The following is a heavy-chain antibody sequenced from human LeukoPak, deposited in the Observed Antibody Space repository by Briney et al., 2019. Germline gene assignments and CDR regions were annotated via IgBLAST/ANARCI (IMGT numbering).Heavy chain of an antibody. D-gene: IGHD3-10*01. Sequence: RTGGSLRLSCAASGFIFSNFWMTWVREAPGKGLEWVANIKQGGSEKYYVDSVKGRFTISRDNAKNSLNLQMNSLRAEDTAVYYCARDRGTFYHGSGSFFGLKYDALDIWGQGTMVTVSS. CDR3: ARDRGTFYHGSGSFFGLKYDALDI. J-gene: IGHJ3*02. CDR2: IKQGGSEK. CDR1: GFIFSNFW. V-gene: IGHV3-7*01.